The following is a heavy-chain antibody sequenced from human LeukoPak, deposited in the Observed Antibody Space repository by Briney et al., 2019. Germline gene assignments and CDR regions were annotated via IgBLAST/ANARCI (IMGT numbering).Heavy chain of an antibody. CDR3: AKDLTPYDSSGYNDK. CDR2: IWYDGSNK. V-gene: IGHV3-33*06. D-gene: IGHD3-22*01. Sequence: GGSLRHSCAASGFTFSKYGMHWVRQAPGKGLEWVAVIWYDGSNKYYAVSVKGRFTISRDNSKNALSLQMNSLRAEDTAVYYCAKDLTPYDSSGYNDKWGQGTLVTVSS. J-gene: IGHJ4*02. CDR1: GFTFSKYG.